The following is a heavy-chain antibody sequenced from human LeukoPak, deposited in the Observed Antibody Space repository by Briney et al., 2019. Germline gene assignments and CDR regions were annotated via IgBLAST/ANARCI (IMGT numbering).Heavy chain of an antibody. Sequence: PSETLSLTCTVSGGSISSGDYYWSWIRRPPGKVLEWIGYIHYSGSTYYNPSLKSRVTISVDTSKNQFSLKLSSVTAADTAVYYCARSVVVVVVAAPGWFDPWGQGTLVTVSS. D-gene: IGHD2-15*01. CDR2: IHYSGST. CDR1: GGSISSGDYY. J-gene: IGHJ5*02. V-gene: IGHV4-30-4*01. CDR3: ARSVVVVVVAAPGWFDP.